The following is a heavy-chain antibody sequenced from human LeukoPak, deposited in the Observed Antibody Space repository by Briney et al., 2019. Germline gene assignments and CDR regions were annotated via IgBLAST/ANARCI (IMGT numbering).Heavy chain of an antibody. D-gene: IGHD3-22*01. CDR1: GGSINSGDYY. Sequence: SETLSLTCTVSGGSINSGDYYWVWIRQPPGKGLEWIGSIYYSGSTSYNPSLKSRVTMTVDTSKSQSSLKLSSVTAADTAVYFCARGWDDNSGYYVDWFDPGAREPWSPSPQ. CDR3: ARGWDDNSGYYVDWFDP. J-gene: IGHJ5*02. CDR2: IYYSGST. V-gene: IGHV4-39*07.